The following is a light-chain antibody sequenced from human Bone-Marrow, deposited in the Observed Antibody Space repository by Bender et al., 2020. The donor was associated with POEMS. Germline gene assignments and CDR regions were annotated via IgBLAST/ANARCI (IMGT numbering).Light chain of an antibody. V-gene: IGLV3-1*01. CDR2: QDN. CDR1: KLGDKY. Sequence: DEVTQPPSVSVSPGQTASITCSGHKLGDKYVSWYQQKPGQSPVLVVYQDNKRPSGIPERFSGSNSGNIATLTISETQAMDEADYYCQPWDSTTVVFGGGTKLTVL. J-gene: IGLJ2*01. CDR3: QPWDSTTVV.